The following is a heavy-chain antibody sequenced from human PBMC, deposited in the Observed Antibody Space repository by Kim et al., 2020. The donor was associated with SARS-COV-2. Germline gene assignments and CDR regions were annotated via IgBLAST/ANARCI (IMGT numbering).Heavy chain of an antibody. J-gene: IGHJ6*02. D-gene: IGHD3-10*01. V-gene: IGHV1-46*01. Sequence: ASVKVSCKASGYTFTSYYMHWVRQAPGQGLEWMGIINPSGGSTSYAQKFQGRVTMTRDTSTSTVYMELSSLRSEDTAVYYCASRGSESPPLKERVYYYYGMDVWGQGTTVTVSS. CDR1: GYTFTSYY. CDR3: ASRGSESPPLKERVYYYYGMDV. CDR2: INPSGGST.